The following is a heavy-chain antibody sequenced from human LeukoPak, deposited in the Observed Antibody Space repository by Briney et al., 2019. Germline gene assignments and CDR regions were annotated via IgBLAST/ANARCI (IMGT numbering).Heavy chain of an antibody. V-gene: IGHV3-30*18. CDR3: AKGALWVGELLLYYFDY. D-gene: IGHD3-10*01. CDR1: GFTFSSYG. CDR2: ISYDGSNK. J-gene: IGHJ4*02. Sequence: PGGSLRLSCAASGFTFSSYGMHWVRQAPGKGLEWAADISYDGSNKYYADSVKGRFTFSRDNSKNTLYLQMNSLRAEDTAVYYCAKGALWVGELLLYYFDYWGQGTLVTVSS.